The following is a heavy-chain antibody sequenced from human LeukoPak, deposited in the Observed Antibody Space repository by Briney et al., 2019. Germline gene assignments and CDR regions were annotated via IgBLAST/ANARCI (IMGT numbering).Heavy chain of an antibody. CDR3: ARGLGAWFYYYYGMDV. J-gene: IGHJ6*02. D-gene: IGHD3-16*01. V-gene: IGHV3-53*01. Sequence: GGSLRLSCAASGFSVSNNYMTWVRQAPGKGLEWVAVIHSGDTTYYADSVRGRFTISRDNSESALHLQMSRLRAHDSAVYYCARGLGAWFYYYYGMDVWGQGTTVTVSS. CDR2: IHSGDTT. CDR1: GFSVSNNY.